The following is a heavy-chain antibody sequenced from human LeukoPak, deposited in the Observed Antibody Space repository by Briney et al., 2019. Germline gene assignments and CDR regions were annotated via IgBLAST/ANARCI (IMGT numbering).Heavy chain of an antibody. CDR3: ARRLRFVASCDL. Sequence: PSETLSLPCAVYGGSFSGYYWSWIRQPPGKGLEWIGEINHSGSTNYNPSLKSRVTISGDTSKTQFSLKLSSVSAADTAVFYCARRLRFVASCDLWGRGTLVTVSS. J-gene: IGHJ2*01. CDR1: GGSFSGYY. D-gene: IGHD2-21*01. CDR2: INHSGST. V-gene: IGHV4-34*01.